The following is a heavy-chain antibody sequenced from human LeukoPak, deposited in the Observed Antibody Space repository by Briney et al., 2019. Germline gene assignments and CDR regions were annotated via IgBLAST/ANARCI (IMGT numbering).Heavy chain of an antibody. CDR2: IYPGDSDT. Sequence: GESLKISCKGSGYTFNTYWIAWVRQMPGKGLECMGIIYPGDSDTRYSPSFQGQVTMSADKPISTAYLQWSSLKASDTAMYYCASPTLTGADAFDIWGQGTMVTVSS. J-gene: IGHJ3*02. D-gene: IGHD7-27*01. V-gene: IGHV5-51*04. CDR1: GYTFNTYW. CDR3: ASPTLTGADAFDI.